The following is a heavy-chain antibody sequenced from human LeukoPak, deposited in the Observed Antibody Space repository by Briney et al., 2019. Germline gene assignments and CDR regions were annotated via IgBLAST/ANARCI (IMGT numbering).Heavy chain of an antibody. CDR3: ARVLVVVAATAIWFDL. D-gene: IGHD2-15*01. Sequence: SETLSLTCTVSGGSLSSYYWSWVRPPPGKGLEWIGYIYYSGSTNCNPSLKSRVTISVDTSKNQFSLKLSSVTAADTAVYYCARVLVVVAATAIWFDLWGQGTLVTVSS. CDR1: GGSLSSYY. J-gene: IGHJ5*02. CDR2: IYYSGST. V-gene: IGHV4-59*01.